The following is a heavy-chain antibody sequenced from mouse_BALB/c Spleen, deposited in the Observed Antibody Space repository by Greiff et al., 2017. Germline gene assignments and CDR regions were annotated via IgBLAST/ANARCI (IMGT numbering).Heavy chain of an antibody. CDR3: TRRYDGSWFAY. D-gene: IGHD2-14*01. J-gene: IGHJ3*01. CDR1: GFTFSSYW. CDR2: IRLKSDNYAT. V-gene: IGHV6-6*02. Sequence: EVMLVESGGGLVQPGGSMKLSCVASGFTFSSYWMSWVRQSPEKGLEWVAEIRLKSDNYATHYAESVKGKFTISRDDSKSRLYLQMNSLRAEDTGIYYCTRRYDGSWFAYWGQGTLVTVSA.